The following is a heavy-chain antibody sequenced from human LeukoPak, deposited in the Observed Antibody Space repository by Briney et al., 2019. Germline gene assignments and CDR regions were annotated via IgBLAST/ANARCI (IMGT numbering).Heavy chain of an antibody. V-gene: IGHV3-9*01. CDR2: ISWNSGSI. J-gene: IGHJ1*01. CDR1: GFTFDDYA. Sequence: PGGSLRLSCAASGFTFDDYAMHWVRQAPGKGLEWVSGISWNSGSIGYADSVKGRFTISRDNAKNSLYLQMNSLRAEDTALYYCAKVFHGGYRGYTGGFQHWGQGTLVTVSS. D-gene: IGHD5-12*01. CDR3: AKVFHGGYRGYTGGFQH.